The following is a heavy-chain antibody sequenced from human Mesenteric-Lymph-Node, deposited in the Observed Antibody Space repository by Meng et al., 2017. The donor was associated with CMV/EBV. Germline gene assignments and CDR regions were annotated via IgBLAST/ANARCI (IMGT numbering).Heavy chain of an antibody. V-gene: IGHV3-53*05. CDR3: AREDSAGSNWFDP. D-gene: IGHD3-22*01. Sequence: GGSLRLSCTASEFTVSESYMNWVRQAPGKGLEWVSVIYGGGTTKYADSVKGRFTISRDNSKNTLYLEMGSLRAEDTALYYCAREDSAGSNWFDPWGQGTLVTVSS. CDR1: EFTVSESY. CDR2: IYGGGTT. J-gene: IGHJ5*02.